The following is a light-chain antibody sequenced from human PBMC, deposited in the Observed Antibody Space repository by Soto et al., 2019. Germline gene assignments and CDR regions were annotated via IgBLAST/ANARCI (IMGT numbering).Light chain of an antibody. Sequence: EIVLTQSPGTLSLSPGERATLSCRASQSVSTNYLAWYQQKPGQAPRLVIYSAASRATGIPDRFSGRGSGTDFTLDISRLEPDDFAVYYCQQYATAPWTFGQGTKVEIK. V-gene: IGKV3-20*01. CDR3: QQYATAPWT. J-gene: IGKJ1*01. CDR2: SAA. CDR1: QSVSTNY.